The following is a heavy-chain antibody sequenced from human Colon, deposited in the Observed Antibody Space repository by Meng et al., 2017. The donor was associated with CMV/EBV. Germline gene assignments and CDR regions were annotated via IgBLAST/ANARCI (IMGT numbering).Heavy chain of an antibody. V-gene: IGHV3-74*01. Sequence: LSCAASGFPFSTYWMHWVRQAPGKGLVWVSRISDDGNTTSYADSVKGRFTISRDNAKNTLYLQMHSLRAEDTAVYYCARAAAGAWGYWGQGTLVTVSS. CDR2: ISDDGNTT. D-gene: IGHD6-25*01. CDR1: GFPFSTYW. CDR3: ARAAAGAWGY. J-gene: IGHJ4*02.